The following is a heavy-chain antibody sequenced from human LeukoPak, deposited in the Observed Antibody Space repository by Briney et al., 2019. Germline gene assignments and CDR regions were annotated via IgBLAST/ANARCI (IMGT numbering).Heavy chain of an antibody. Sequence: PSETLSLTCTVSGGSISSGSYYWSWIRQPAGKGLEWIGRIYTSGSTNYNPSLKSRVTISVDTSKNQFSLKLSSVTAADTAVYYCARLPTPYGSGNWGQGTLVTVSS. D-gene: IGHD3-10*01. CDR3: ARLPTPYGSGN. V-gene: IGHV4-61*02. CDR1: GGSISSGSYY. CDR2: IYTSGST. J-gene: IGHJ4*02.